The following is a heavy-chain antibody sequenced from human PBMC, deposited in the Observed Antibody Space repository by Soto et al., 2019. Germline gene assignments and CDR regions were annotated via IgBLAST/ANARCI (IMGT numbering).Heavy chain of an antibody. D-gene: IGHD3-9*01. CDR1: GFTFSSYA. CDR2: FSGSGGST. Sequence: AGSLRLSCAASGFTFSSYAFSWIRQAPGKGLEWVSAFSGSGGSTYYADSVKGRFTISRDNSKNTLYLQMNSLRAEDTAVYYCAKESHYDILTGYLVDPWGQGT. CDR3: AKESHYDILTGYLVDP. J-gene: IGHJ5*02. V-gene: IGHV3-23*01.